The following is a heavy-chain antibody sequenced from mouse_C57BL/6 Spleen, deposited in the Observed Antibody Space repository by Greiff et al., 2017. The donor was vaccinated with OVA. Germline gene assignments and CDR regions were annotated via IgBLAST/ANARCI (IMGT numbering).Heavy chain of an antibody. CDR2: ISSGGSYT. Sequence: EVKLMESGGDLVKPGGSLKLSCAASGFTFSSYGMSWVRQTPDKRLEWVATISSGGSYTYYPDSVKGRFTISRDNAKNTMYLQMSSLKSEDTARYYCARHEGGTRLTGYFDYWGQGTTLTVSS. J-gene: IGHJ2*01. D-gene: IGHD3-3*01. CDR1: GFTFSSYG. V-gene: IGHV5-6*01. CDR3: ARHEGGTRLTGYFDY.